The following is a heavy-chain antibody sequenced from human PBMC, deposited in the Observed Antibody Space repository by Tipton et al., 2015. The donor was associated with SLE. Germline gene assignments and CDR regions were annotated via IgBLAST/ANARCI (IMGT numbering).Heavy chain of an antibody. Sequence: SLSLSCAASGFTFSSYEMNWVRQAPGKGLGWVSYISRSGSTIYYADSVKGRFTISRDNAKNSLYLQMNSLRAEDTAVYYCARAGNPNWNYYYGMDVWGQGTTVTVSS. J-gene: IGHJ6*02. CDR1: GFTFSSYE. CDR3: ARAGNPNWNYYYGMDV. D-gene: IGHD1-20*01. CDR2: ISRSGSTI. V-gene: IGHV3-48*03.